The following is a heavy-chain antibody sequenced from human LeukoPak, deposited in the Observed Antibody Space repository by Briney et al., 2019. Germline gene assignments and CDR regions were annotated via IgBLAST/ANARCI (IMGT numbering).Heavy chain of an antibody. J-gene: IGHJ5*02. CDR2: ISAYNGNT. CDR3: ARDDRDDYGVWFDP. CDR1: GYTFTSYG. D-gene: IGHD4-17*01. V-gene: IGHV1-18*01. Sequence: ASVKVSCKASGYTFTSYGISWVRQAPGQGLEWMGWISAYNGNTNYAQKLQGRVTMTTDTSTSTACMELRSLRSDDTAVYYCARDDRDDYGVWFDPWGQGTLVTVSP.